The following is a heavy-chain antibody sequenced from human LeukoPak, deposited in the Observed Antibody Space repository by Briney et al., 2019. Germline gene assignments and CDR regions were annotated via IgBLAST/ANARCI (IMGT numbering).Heavy chain of an antibody. V-gene: IGHV3-21*01. J-gene: IGHJ4*02. CDR3: AKVERYFDWLLVPYYFDY. CDR2: ISSSSSYI. CDR1: GFTFSSYS. D-gene: IGHD3-9*01. Sequence: GGSLRLSCAASGFTFSSYSMNWVRQAPGKGLEWVSSISSSSSYIYYADSVKGRFTISRDNAKNSLYLQMNSLRAEDTAVYYCAKVERYFDWLLVPYYFDYWGQGTLVTVSS.